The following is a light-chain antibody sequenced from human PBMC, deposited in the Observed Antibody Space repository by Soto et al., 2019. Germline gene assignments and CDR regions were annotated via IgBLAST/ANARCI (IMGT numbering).Light chain of an antibody. CDR2: YDD. CDR1: NSNIGNNA. CDR3: AAWDDSLNGYV. J-gene: IGLJ1*01. V-gene: IGLV1-36*01. Sequence: QSVLTQPPSVSEAPRQRVTISCSGSNSNIGNNAVNWYQQLPGKAPKLLIYYDDLVPSGVSDRFSGSKSGTSASLAISGLQSEDEADYSCAAWDDSLNGYVFGTGTKVTVL.